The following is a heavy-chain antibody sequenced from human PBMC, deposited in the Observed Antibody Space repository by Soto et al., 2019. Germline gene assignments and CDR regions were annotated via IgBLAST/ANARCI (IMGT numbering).Heavy chain of an antibody. J-gene: IGHJ4*02. V-gene: IGHV4-34*01. CDR1: GGSFSGYS. D-gene: IGHD3-22*01. CDR3: ARGHYYDSSGYLV. CDR2: INQSGNA. Sequence: QVQLQQWGAGLLKPSETLSLTCTVYGGSFSGYSWSWIRQPPGKGLEWIGEINQSGNANYNPSLKSRVTISVDTSKNQFSLKLSSVTAADTAVYYCARGHYYDSSGYLVWGQGTLVTVSS.